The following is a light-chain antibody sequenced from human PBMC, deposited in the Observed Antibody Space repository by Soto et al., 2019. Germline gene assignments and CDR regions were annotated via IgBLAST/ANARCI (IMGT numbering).Light chain of an antibody. CDR3: SSYTTSSTRV. CDR1: SSDVGAYDF. CDR2: EVG. Sequence: QSALTQPASVSGSPGQSITISCTGTSSDVGAYDFVSWYQQHPDKAPKLMIYEVGNRPSGVSHRFSGSKSVNTATLTISGLQAEDEADYYCSSYTTSSTRVFGTGTSSPS. J-gene: IGLJ1*01. V-gene: IGLV2-14*03.